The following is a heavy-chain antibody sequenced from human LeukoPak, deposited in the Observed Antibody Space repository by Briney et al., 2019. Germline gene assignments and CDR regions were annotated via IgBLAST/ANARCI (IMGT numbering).Heavy chain of an antibody. Sequence: GGSLRLSCAASGFTFSSYGMHWVRQAPGKGLEWVAVIWYDGSNKYYADSVKGRFTISRDNSKNTLYLQMNSLRAEDTAVYYCARDGSSGWHWVDYWGQGTLVTVSS. CDR3: ARDGSSGWHWVDY. CDR2: IWYDGSNK. CDR1: GFTFSSYG. V-gene: IGHV3-33*01. J-gene: IGHJ4*02. D-gene: IGHD6-19*01.